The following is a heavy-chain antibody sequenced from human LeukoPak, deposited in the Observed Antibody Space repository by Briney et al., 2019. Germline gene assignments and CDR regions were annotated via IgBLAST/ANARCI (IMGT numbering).Heavy chain of an antibody. V-gene: IGHV3-48*01. CDR3: ARNYYYDSSGYYLDAFDI. J-gene: IGHJ3*02. CDR2: ISSSSSTI. Sequence: GGSLRLPCAASGFTFRTYSMNWVRQAPGKGLEWVSYISSSSSTIYYADSVKGRFTISRDNAKNSLYLQMNSLRAEDTAVYYCARNYYYDSSGYYLDAFDIWGQGTMVTVSS. CDR1: GFTFRTYS. D-gene: IGHD3-22*01.